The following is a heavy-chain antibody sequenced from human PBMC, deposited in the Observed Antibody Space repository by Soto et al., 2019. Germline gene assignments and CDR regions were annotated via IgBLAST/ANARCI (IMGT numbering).Heavy chain of an antibody. V-gene: IGHV1-69*13. CDR1: GGTFGSQG. D-gene: IGHD5-18*01. CDR2: FIAMLGTP. Sequence: SVKVSCKASGGTFGSQGIAWVRQAPGQGLEWMGGFIAMLGTPTYAKKVQGRATISADESLTSSYLELRSLRSEDTGVYFCARGAMGNFDYWGQGTVVTVSS. J-gene: IGHJ4*02. CDR3: ARGAMGNFDY.